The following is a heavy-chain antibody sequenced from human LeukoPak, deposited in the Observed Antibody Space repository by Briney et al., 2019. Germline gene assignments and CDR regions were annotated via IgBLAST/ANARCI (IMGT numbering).Heavy chain of an antibody. D-gene: IGHD1-26*01. J-gene: IGHJ4*02. CDR2: IIPIFGTA. Sequence: GASVKVSCKASGGTFSSYAISWVRQAPGQGLEWMGGIIPIFGTANYAQKFQGRVTITTDESTSTANMELSSLRSEDTAVYYCARVAIRYSGSYSALDYWGQGTLVTVSS. V-gene: IGHV1-69*05. CDR1: GGTFSSYA. CDR3: ARVAIRYSGSYSALDY.